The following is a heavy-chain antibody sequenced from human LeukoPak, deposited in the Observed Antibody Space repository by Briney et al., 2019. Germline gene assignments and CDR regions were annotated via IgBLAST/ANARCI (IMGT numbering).Heavy chain of an antibody. V-gene: IGHV1-69*04. J-gene: IGHJ5*02. Sequence: SVKVSCKASGGTFSSYAISWVRQAPGQGLEWMGRIIPILGIANYAQKFQGRVMITADKSTSTAYMELSSLRSEDTAVYYCASTLDYIWGSYRNNWFDPWGQGTLVTVSS. CDR2: IIPILGIA. CDR3: ASTLDYIWGSYRNNWFDP. CDR1: GGTFSSYA. D-gene: IGHD3-16*02.